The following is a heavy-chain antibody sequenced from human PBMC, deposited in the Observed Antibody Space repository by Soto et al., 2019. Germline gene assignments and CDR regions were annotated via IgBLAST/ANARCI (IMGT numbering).Heavy chain of an antibody. CDR2: IISILGIA. D-gene: IGHD4-17*01. CDR1: GGTFSSYT. CDR3: ARDDYGDYYYYYYMDV. J-gene: IGHJ6*03. V-gene: IGHV1-69*04. Sequence: ASVKVSCKASGGTFSSYTISWVRQAPGQGLEWMGRIISILGIANYAQKFQGRVTITADKSTSTAYMELSSLRSEDTAVYYCARDDYGDYYYYYYMDVWGKGTTVTVSS.